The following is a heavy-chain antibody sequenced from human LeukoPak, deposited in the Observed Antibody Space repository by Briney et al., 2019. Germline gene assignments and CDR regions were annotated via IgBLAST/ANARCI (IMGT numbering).Heavy chain of an antibody. CDR1: GGSISSGGYY. CDR2: IYYSGST. V-gene: IGHV4-31*03. J-gene: IGHJ4*02. CDR3: AGGSRREPIDY. D-gene: IGHD1-26*01. Sequence: SQTLSLTCTVSGGSISSGGYYWSWIRQHPGKGLEWIGYIYYSGSTYYNPSLKSRVTISVDTSKNQFSLKLSSVTAADTAVYYCAGGSRREPIDYWGQGTLVTVSS.